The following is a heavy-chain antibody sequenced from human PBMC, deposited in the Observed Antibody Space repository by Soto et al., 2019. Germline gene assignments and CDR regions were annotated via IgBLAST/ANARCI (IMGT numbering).Heavy chain of an antibody. D-gene: IGHD6-13*01. CDR2: INHSGST. CDR1: GGSFSGYY. V-gene: IGHV4-34*01. Sequence: SETLSLTCAVYGGSFSGYYWSWIRQPPGKGLEWIGEINHSGSTNYNPSLKSRVTISVETSKNQFSLKLSSVTAADTAVSYCAGGRGVAARTRFDPWGQGTLVTVSS. J-gene: IGHJ5*02. CDR3: AGGRGVAARTRFDP.